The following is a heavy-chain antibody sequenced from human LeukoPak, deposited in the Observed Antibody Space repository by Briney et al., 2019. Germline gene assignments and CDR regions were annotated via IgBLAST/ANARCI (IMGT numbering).Heavy chain of an antibody. Sequence: SETLSLTCTVSGYSISSGYYWAWIRQPPGKGLEWIGSIYYNGNTYHNPSLKSRVTISGDTSKNQLSLKLSSVTAADTAVYYCARSLTIFGVVIPNWFDPWGQGTLVTVSS. J-gene: IGHJ5*02. CDR1: GYSISSGYY. CDR2: IYYNGNT. CDR3: ARSLTIFGVVIPNWFDP. V-gene: IGHV4-38-2*02. D-gene: IGHD3-3*01.